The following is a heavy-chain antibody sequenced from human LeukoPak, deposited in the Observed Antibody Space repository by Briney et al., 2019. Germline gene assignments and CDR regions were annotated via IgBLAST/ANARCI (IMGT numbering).Heavy chain of an antibody. CDR2: IKSKTDGGTT. J-gene: IGHJ4*02. CDR1: GFTFSNAW. Sequence: GGSLRLSCAASGFTFSNAWMSWVRQAPGKGLEWVGRIKSKTDGGTTDYAAPVKGRFTISRDDSKNTLYLQTNSLKTEDTAVYYCTTDFFGSGSYPTLANWGQGTLVTVSS. V-gene: IGHV3-15*01. CDR3: TTDFFGSGSYPTLAN. D-gene: IGHD3-10*01.